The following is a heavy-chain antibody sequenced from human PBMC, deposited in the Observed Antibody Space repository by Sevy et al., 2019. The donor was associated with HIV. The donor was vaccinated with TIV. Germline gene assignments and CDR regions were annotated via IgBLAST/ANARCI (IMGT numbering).Heavy chain of an antibody. Sequence: SETLSLTCAVSGGSISSSNWWSWVRQPPGKGLEWIGEIYHSGSTNYNPSLKSRVTMSVDKSKNQFSLKLSSVTAADTAVYYCAREGDSSSSIDYWGQGTLVTVSS. CDR2: IYHSGST. V-gene: IGHV4-4*02. CDR3: AREGDSSSSIDY. J-gene: IGHJ4*02. CDR1: GGSISSSNW. D-gene: IGHD6-6*01.